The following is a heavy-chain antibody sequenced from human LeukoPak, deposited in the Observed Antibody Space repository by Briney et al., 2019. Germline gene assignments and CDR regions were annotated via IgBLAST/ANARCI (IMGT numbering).Heavy chain of an antibody. J-gene: IGHJ4*02. V-gene: IGHV3-74*01. Sequence: GGSLRLSCAASGFTFSSYWMHWVRQAPGKGLVWVSRINSDGSSTSYADSVKGRFTISRDNSKNTLYLQMSSLRAEDTAIYYCASHWAQQVVSDYWGQGTLVIVSS. CDR2: INSDGSST. D-gene: IGHD6-13*01. CDR3: ASHWAQQVVSDY. CDR1: GFTFSSYW.